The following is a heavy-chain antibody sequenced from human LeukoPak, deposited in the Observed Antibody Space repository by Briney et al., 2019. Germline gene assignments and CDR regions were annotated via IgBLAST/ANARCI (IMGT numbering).Heavy chain of an antibody. D-gene: IGHD6-13*01. CDR3: AKCATYDSSSWFDI. J-gene: IGHJ3*02. Sequence: GGSLRLSCAASGSTFSSYAMSWVRQAPGKGLEWVSAISGSGGSTYYADSVKGRFTISRGNSKNTLYLQMNSLRAEDAAVYYCAKCATYDSSSWFDIWGQGTMVTVSS. CDR1: GSTFSSYA. V-gene: IGHV3-23*01. CDR2: ISGSGGST.